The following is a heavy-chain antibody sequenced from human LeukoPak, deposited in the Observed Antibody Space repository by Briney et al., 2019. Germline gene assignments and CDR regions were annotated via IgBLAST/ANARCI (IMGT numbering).Heavy chain of an antibody. CDR3: ASQSGSYFQINGPPNY. V-gene: IGHV3-30-3*01. J-gene: IGHJ4*02. CDR1: GFTFNNYA. CDR2: ISYDGSNK. D-gene: IGHD1-26*01. Sequence: GSLRLSCAASGFTFNNYAMRWVRQPPGKGLEWVAVISYDGSNKYYADSVKGRFTISRDNSKNTLYLQMSSLRAEDTAVYYCASQSGSYFQINGPPNYWGQGALVTVSS.